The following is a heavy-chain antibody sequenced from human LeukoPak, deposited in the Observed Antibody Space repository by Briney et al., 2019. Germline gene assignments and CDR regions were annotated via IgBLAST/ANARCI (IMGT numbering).Heavy chain of an antibody. CDR1: GGSISSYY. Sequence: SETLSLTCTVSGGSISSYYWSWIRQPPGKGLEWIGEINHSGNTNYNPSLKSRVTISVDTSKNQFSLKLNSVTAADTAVYYCARGNVDPYAFDIWGQGTMVTVSS. CDR2: INHSGNT. CDR3: ARGNVDPYAFDI. V-gene: IGHV4-34*01. D-gene: IGHD3-10*02. J-gene: IGHJ3*02.